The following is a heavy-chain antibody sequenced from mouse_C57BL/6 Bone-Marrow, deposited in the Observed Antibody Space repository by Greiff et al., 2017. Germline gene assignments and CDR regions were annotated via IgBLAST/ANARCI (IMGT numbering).Heavy chain of an antibody. V-gene: IGHV5-17*01. Sequence: EVQLVESGGGLVKPGGSLKLSCAASGFTFSDYGMHWVRQAPEKGLEWVAYISSGSSTIYYADTVKGRFTISSDNAKNTLFLQMTSLRSEDTAMYYCARDWAEGYCYFDVWGTGTTVTVSS. CDR3: ARDWAEGYCYFDV. D-gene: IGHD4-1*01. CDR2: ISSGSSTI. CDR1: GFTFSDYG. J-gene: IGHJ1*03.